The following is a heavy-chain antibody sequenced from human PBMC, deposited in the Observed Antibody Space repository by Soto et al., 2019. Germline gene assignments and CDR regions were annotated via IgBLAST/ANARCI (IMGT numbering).Heavy chain of an antibody. J-gene: IGHJ4*02. D-gene: IGHD6-19*01. CDR1: GGSFSGYY. CDR2: INHSGRT. V-gene: IGHV4-34*01. CDR3: AKHSGWSFDY. Sequence: PSEXLSLTCAVYGGSFSGYYWSWIRQPPGRGLEWIGEINHSGRTSYNPSPKSRVTISADTSKNQFSLKLSSVTAADTAVYYCAKHSGWSFDYWGQGTLVTISS.